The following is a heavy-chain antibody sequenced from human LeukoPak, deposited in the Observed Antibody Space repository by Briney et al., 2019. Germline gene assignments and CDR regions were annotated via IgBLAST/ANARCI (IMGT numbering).Heavy chain of an antibody. CDR3: ARSHYYGSGSYPDY. V-gene: IGHV1-69*04. J-gene: IGHJ4*02. CDR2: IIPILGIA. CDR1: GGTFSSYA. Sequence: SVKVSCKASGGTFSSYAISWVRQAPGQGLEWMGRIIPILGIANFAQKFQGRVTITADKSTSTAYMELSSLRSEDTAVYHCARSHYYGSGSYPDYWGQGTLVTVSS. D-gene: IGHD3-10*01.